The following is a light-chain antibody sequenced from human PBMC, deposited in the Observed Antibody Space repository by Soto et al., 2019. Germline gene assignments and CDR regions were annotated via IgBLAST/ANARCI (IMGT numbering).Light chain of an antibody. J-gene: IGKJ4*01. CDR3: QHQGT. CDR1: QSLGMRY. Sequence: IVLTQSPGTLSLSPGERATLSCRASQSLGMRYLAWYQQKPGQAPRLLIYDTSNRASDIPDRFSGSGSETDFTLTISRLEPEDFAVYYCQHQGTFGGGTKVEIK. V-gene: IGKV3-20*01. CDR2: DTS.